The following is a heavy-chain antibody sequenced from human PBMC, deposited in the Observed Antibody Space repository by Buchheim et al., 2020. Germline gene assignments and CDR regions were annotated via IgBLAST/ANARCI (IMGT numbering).Heavy chain of an antibody. CDR3: ARDGVYGDSQLRVEIDY. J-gene: IGHJ4*02. D-gene: IGHD4-17*01. CDR2: ISSSSTYI. V-gene: IGHV3-21*01. Sequence: EVQLVESGGGLVKPGGSLRLSCAASGFTFSSYRMNWVRQAPGKGLEWVSSISSSSTYIYYADSVKGRFTISRDHATQSLYLQMNSLRAEDTAVYYCARDGVYGDSQLRVEIDYWGQGTL. CDR1: GFTFSSYR.